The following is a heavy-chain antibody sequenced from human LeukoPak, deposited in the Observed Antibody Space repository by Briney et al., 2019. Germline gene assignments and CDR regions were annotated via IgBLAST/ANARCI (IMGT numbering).Heavy chain of an antibody. V-gene: IGHV4-38-2*02. D-gene: IGHD3-22*01. CDR2: INHRGST. J-gene: IGHJ4*01. CDR3: ARVGDTSGYYQHFDY. Sequence: PSETLPLTCSVSGYSISPDYYWGWIRQAPGKGLEWIGIINHRGSTNYNPSLKSRVTISPDTSKNQFSLKLSSVTAADTAVYYCARVGDTSGYYQHFDYWGQGTLVTVSS. CDR1: GYSISPDYY.